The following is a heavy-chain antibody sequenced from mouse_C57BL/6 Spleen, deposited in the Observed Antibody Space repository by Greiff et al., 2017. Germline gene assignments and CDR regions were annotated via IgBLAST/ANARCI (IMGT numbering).Heavy chain of an antibody. CDR2: IDPENGDT. D-gene: IGHD4-1*01. CDR1: GFNIKDDY. CDR3: TTLTGTSYFDY. Sequence: VQLQQSGAELVRPGASVKLSCTASGFNIKDDYMHWVKQRPEQGLEWIGWIDPENGDTEYASKFQGKATITADTSSNTAYLQLSSLTSEDTAVYYCTTLTGTSYFDYGGQGTTLTVSS. V-gene: IGHV14-4*01. J-gene: IGHJ2*01.